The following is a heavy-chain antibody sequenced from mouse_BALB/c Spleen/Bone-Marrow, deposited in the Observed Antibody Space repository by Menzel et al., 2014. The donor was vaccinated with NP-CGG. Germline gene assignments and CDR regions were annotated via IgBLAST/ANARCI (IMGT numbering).Heavy chain of an antibody. CDR3: TRSNYGYWYFDV. Sequence: QVQLQQSGAELVKPGASVKLSCKASGYSFXRYYMYWVKQRPGQGLEWIGEINPSNGGTNFNEKFKSKATLTVDKSSSTAYMQLSSLTSEDSAVYYCTRSNYGYWYFDVWGAGTTVTVSS. D-gene: IGHD1-1*01. J-gene: IGHJ1*01. CDR1: GYSFXRYY. V-gene: IGHV1S81*02. CDR2: INPSNGGT.